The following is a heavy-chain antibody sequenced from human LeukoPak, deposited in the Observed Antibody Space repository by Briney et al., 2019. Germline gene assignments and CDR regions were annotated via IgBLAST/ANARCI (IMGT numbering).Heavy chain of an antibody. D-gene: IGHD3-10*01. J-gene: IGHJ4*02. V-gene: IGHV5-51*01. Sequence: GASLKISCKGSGYSFTSYWIGWVRQKPGKGLEWMGIIYPGDSDTRNSPSLQGQVIISVDKSISTAYLQWSSLKASDTAMYYCARSSHYYYGSGPLHAYYFDYWGQGTLVTVSS. CDR3: ARSSHYYYGSGPLHAYYFDY. CDR1: GYSFTSYW. CDR2: IYPGDSDT.